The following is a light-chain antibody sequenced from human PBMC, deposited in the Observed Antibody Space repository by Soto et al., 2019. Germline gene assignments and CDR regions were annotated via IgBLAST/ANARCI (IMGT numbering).Light chain of an antibody. CDR1: QSVSSS. CDR2: DVS. V-gene: IGKV3-11*01. J-gene: IGKJ4*01. Sequence: DIVLTQSPATLSLSPGERATLSCRASQSVSSSLAWYQQKPGQTPRLLIYDVSNRATGIPARFNGSGSGTDFTLTVSSLEPEDFAVYYCQQRSNWPLTFGGGTKVEIK. CDR3: QQRSNWPLT.